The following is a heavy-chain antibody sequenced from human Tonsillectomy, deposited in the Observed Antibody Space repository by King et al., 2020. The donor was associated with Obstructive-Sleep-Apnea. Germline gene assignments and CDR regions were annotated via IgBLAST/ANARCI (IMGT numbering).Heavy chain of an antibody. CDR3: AKEDYYDSSGTLGAFDI. J-gene: IGHJ3*02. CDR2: ISWDGGST. CDR1: GFTFDDYT. Sequence: VQLVESGGVVVQPGGSLRLSCAASGFTFDDYTMHWVRQAPGKGLEWVSLISWDGGSTYYADSVKGRFTISRDNSKNSLYLQMNSLRTEDTALYYCAKEDYYDSSGTLGAFDIWGQGTMVTVSS. D-gene: IGHD3-22*01. V-gene: IGHV3-43*01.